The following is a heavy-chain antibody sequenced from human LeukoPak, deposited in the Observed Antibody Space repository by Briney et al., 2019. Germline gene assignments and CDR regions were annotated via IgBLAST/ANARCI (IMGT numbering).Heavy chain of an antibody. J-gene: IGHJ4*02. CDR1: GFTFSSYG. D-gene: IGHD6-19*01. V-gene: IGHV3-33*06. Sequence: GRSLRLSCTASGFTFSSYGMHWVRQPPGKGLEWVAVIWYDGSNIQYADSVKGRFTISRDNFKNTLDLQMNSLRAEDTAVYYCAKGTAYNSGLADYWGQGTRVIVS. CDR3: AKGTAYNSGLADY. CDR2: IWYDGSNI.